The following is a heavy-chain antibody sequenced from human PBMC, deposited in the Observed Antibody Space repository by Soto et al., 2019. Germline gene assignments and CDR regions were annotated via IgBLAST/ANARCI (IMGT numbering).Heavy chain of an antibody. D-gene: IGHD3-16*01. CDR2: IKEDGSGK. V-gene: IGHV3-7*03. CDR1: GFTFSSYW. J-gene: IGHJ4*02. CDR3: VRVGRCGGY. Sequence: EVQLVESGGGLVQPGGSLRLSCTASGFTFSSYWMSWVRQAPGKGLGWVANIKEDGSGKYYVDSVKGRFSISRDNARNSLYLQMNSLRVEDTAVYYCVRVGRCGGYWGQGALVTVSS.